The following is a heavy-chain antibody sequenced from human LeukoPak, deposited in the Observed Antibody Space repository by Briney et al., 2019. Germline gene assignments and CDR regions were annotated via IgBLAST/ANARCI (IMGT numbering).Heavy chain of an antibody. CDR1: GFTFSSYS. Sequence: PGGSLRLSCEASGFTFSSYSMHWVRQAPGKGLEWVAFIRYDGSNKYYADSVKGRFTISRDNSKNTLYLQMNSLRAEDTAVYYCAKTPSGGPDYYYYMDVWGKGTTVTVSS. J-gene: IGHJ6*03. V-gene: IGHV3-30*02. CDR2: IRYDGSNK. D-gene: IGHD3-10*01. CDR3: AKTPSGGPDYYYYMDV.